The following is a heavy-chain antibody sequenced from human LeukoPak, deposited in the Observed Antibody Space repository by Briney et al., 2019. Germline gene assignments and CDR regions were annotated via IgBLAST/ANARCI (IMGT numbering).Heavy chain of an antibody. V-gene: IGHV3-9*01. CDR2: ISWNSGSI. J-gene: IGHJ4*02. Sequence: GGPLRLSCAASGFTFDDYAMHWVRQAPGKGLEWVSGISWNSGSIGYADSVKGRFTISRDNAKNSLYLQMNSLRAEDTALYYCAKADRGGYDWLPHYWGQGTLVTVSS. CDR3: AKADRGGYDWLPHY. D-gene: IGHD5-12*01. CDR1: GFTFDDYA.